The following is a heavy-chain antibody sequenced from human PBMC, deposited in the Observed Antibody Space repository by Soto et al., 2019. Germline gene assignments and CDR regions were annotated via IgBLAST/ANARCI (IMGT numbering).Heavy chain of an antibody. D-gene: IGHD6-19*01. J-gene: IGHJ4*02. CDR1: GGSINTYY. Sequence: KTSETLSLTCTVSGGSINTYYCIFIRQPPGKGLEWIGYVDYSGNSDSSPSLKSRVTISIDTSKKQVSLKLNSVTAADTAVYYCARNWFSVAGRFHFDYWGQGIPVTVSS. V-gene: IGHV4-59*01. CDR2: VDYSGNS. CDR3: ARNWFSVAGRFHFDY.